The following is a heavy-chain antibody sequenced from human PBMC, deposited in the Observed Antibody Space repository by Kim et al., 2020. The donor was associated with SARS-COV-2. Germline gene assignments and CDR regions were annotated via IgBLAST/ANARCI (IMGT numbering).Heavy chain of an antibody. V-gene: IGHV3-21*01. J-gene: IGHJ3*02. D-gene: IGHD3-22*01. CDR2: ISSSSSYI. CDR1: GFTFSSYS. Sequence: GGSLRLSCAASGFTFSSYSMNWVRQAPGKGLEWVSSISSSSSYIYYADSVKGRFTISRDNAKNSLYLQMNSLRAEDTAVYYCARDFYYDSSGGDAFDIWGQGTMVTVSS. CDR3: ARDFYYDSSGGDAFDI.